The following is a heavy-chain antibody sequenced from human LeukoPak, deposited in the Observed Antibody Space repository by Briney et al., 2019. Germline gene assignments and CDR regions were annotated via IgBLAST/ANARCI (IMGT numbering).Heavy chain of an antibody. CDR1: GGSISSYY. J-gene: IGHJ5*02. Sequence: SETLSLTCTVSGGSISSYYWSWIRQPAGNGLEWIGRIYTSGSTNYNPSLKSRVTMSVDTSKNQFSLKLSSVTAADTAVYYCARDYTLDYYGSGSYYGGVFDPWGQGTLVTVSS. D-gene: IGHD3-10*01. CDR3: ARDYTLDYYGSGSYYGGVFDP. V-gene: IGHV4-4*07. CDR2: IYTSGST.